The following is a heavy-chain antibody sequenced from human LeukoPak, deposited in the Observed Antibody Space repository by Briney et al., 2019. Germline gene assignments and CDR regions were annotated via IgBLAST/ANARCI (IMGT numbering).Heavy chain of an antibody. CDR2: ISAYNGNT. D-gene: IGHD6-19*01. Sequence: ASVKVSCKASGYTFTSYGISWVRQAPGHGLEWMGWISAYNGNTNYAQKLQGRVTMTTDTSTSTAYMELRSLRSDDTAVYYCARGGLTVYSSGWYDYWGQGTLVTVSS. V-gene: IGHV1-18*01. CDR3: ARGGLTVYSSGWYDY. J-gene: IGHJ4*02. CDR1: GYTFTSYG.